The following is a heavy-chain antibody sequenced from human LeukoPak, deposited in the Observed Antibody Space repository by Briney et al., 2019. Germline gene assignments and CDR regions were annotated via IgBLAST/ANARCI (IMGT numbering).Heavy chain of an antibody. J-gene: IGHJ6*02. Sequence: GGSLRLSCAASGFTFSTYWMSWVRQAPGKGLEWVANIKQDGSENYYVDSVKGRFTISRDNAKNSLYLQMNSLRVEDTAVYYYARGYFSSSGRGMDVWGQGTTVTVSS. CDR3: ARGYFSSSGRGMDV. V-gene: IGHV3-7*01. CDR1: GFTFSTYW. D-gene: IGHD6-13*01. CDR2: IKQDGSEN.